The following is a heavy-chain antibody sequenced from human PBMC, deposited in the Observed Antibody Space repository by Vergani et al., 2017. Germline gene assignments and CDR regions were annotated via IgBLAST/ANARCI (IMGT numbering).Heavy chain of an antibody. CDR1: GYTFTRYF. Sequence: QVQLVQSGAAVKKPGASVKVSCKASGYTFTRYFMHWVRQAPGQGLEWMGIINPSGGSTSYAQKFPGSVTMTRDTSTSTVYMELSCRRAEDTAVYYCAIDGRYCSSTSCYVGRDWFDPWGQGTLVTVSS. J-gene: IGHJ5*02. V-gene: IGHV1-46*01. CDR3: AIDGRYCSSTSCYVGRDWFDP. CDR2: INPSGGST. D-gene: IGHD2-2*01.